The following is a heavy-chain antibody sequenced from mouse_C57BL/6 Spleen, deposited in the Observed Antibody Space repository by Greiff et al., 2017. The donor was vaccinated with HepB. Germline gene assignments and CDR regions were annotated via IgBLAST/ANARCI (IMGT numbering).Heavy chain of an antibody. V-gene: IGHV1-50*01. Sequence: QVQLQQPGAELVKPGASVKLSCKASGYTFTSYWMQWVKQRPGQGLEWIGEIDPSDSYNNYNQKFKGKATLTVDTSSSTAYMQLSSLTSEDSAVYYCARGGSGDYWGQGTSVTVSS. CDR3: ARGGSGDY. D-gene: IGHD1-1*02. CDR2: IDPSDSYN. CDR1: GYTFTSYW. J-gene: IGHJ4*01.